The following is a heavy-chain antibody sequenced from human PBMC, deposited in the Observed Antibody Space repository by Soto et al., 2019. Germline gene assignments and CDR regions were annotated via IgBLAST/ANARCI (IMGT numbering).Heavy chain of an antibody. CDR2: SSNSGTFS. Sequence: GSLRLSCEGSGFTFSDYYISWIRQAPGKGLEWISYSSNSGTFSRYADSVKGRFSISRDSTKNLLYLQMNSLRAEDTAVYYCARSGDNYNRLDYWGQGTPVTVSS. CDR1: GFTFSDYY. D-gene: IGHD1-1*01. V-gene: IGHV3-11*06. J-gene: IGHJ4*02. CDR3: ARSGDNYNRLDY.